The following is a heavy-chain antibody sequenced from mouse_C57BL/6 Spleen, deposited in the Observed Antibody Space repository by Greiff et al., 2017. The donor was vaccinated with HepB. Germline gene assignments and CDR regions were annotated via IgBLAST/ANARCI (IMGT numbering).Heavy chain of an antibody. CDR1: GYTFTDYE. J-gene: IGHJ4*01. D-gene: IGHD2-1*01. CDR3: TSHYGNYGYYAMDY. V-gene: IGHV1-15*01. CDR2: IDPETGGT. Sequence: QVHVKQSGAELVRPGASVTLSCKASGYTFTDYEMHWVKQTPVHGLEWIGAIDPETGGTAYNQKFKGKAILTADKSSSTAYMELRSLTSEDSAVYYCTSHYGNYGYYAMDYWGQGTSVTVSS.